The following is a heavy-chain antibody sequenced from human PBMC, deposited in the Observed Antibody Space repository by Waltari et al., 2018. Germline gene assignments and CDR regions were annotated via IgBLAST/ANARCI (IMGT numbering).Heavy chain of an antibody. Sequence: QVQLRESGPVLVKPSETLSLTCTVSGGSTSGSSGRWVRQPPGKGLEWIGYIHYSGSTVYSSSLKSRVTISVDTSKTQFSLRLTSVTAADTAVYYCARERMTIGAVDVWGQGTTVTVSS. D-gene: IGHD4-17*01. J-gene: IGHJ6*02. CDR1: GGSTSGSS. CDR3: ARERMTIGAVDV. CDR2: IHYSGST. V-gene: IGHV4-59*01.